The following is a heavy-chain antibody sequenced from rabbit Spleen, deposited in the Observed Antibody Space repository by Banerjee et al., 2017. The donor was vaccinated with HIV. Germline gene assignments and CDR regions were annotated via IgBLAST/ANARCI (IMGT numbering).Heavy chain of an antibody. J-gene: IGHJ6*01. CDR1: GFSFSGGYD. CDR3: ARDAGTSFSTYGMDL. V-gene: IGHV1S40*01. Sequence: QSLEVSGGDLVKPGASLTLTCTASGFSFSGGYDMCWVRPAPGKGLEWVACAYAGSSGSTYSATWAKGRFTISKTSSTTVTLQMTSLTAADTATYFCARDAGTSFSTYGMDLWGQGTLVTVS. CDR2: AYAGSSGST. D-gene: IGHD8-1*01.